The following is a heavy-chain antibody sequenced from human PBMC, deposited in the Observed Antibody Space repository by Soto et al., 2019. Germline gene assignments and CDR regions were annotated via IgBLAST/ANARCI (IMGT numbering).Heavy chain of an antibody. J-gene: IGHJ6*02. CDR2: IYYSGST. D-gene: IGHD3-10*01. Sequence: QVQLQESGPGLVKPSETLSLTCTVSGGSISNYYWSWIRQPPGKGLEWIGYIYYSGSTNYNPSLKSRVTISVDTSKNQFSLKLSSVTAADTAIYYCARAVSWFVNGMGVWGQGTTVTISS. CDR3: ARAVSWFVNGMGV. V-gene: IGHV4-59*01. CDR1: GGSISNYY.